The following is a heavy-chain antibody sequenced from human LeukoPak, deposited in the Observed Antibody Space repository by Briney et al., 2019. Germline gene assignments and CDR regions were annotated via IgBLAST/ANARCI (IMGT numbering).Heavy chain of an antibody. J-gene: IGHJ6*03. CDR2: ISAYNGNT. Sequence: ASVKVSCKASGYTFTSYGISWVRQAPGQGLEWMGWISAYNGNTNYAQKLQGRVTMTTDTSTSTAYMELRSLRSDDTAVYYCARDMVEVPAAIADDYYYYMDVWGKGTTVTVSS. V-gene: IGHV1-18*01. CDR1: GYTFTSYG. D-gene: IGHD2-2*02. CDR3: ARDMVEVPAAIADDYYYYMDV.